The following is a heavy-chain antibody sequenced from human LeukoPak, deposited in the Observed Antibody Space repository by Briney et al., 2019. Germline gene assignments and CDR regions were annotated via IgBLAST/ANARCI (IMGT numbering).Heavy chain of an antibody. CDR3: ARSLNYYYMDV. CDR2: INHSGST. V-gene: IGHV4-34*01. Sequence: GSLRLSCAASGFTFSSYGMTWVRQPPGKGLEWIGEINHSGSTNYNPSLKSRVTISVDTSKNQFSLKLSSVTAEDTAVYYCARSLNYYYMDVWGKGTTVTVTS. J-gene: IGHJ6*03. CDR1: GFTFSSYG. D-gene: IGHD3-16*01.